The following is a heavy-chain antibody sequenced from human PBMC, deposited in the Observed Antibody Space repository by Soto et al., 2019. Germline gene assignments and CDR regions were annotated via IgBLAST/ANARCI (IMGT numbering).Heavy chain of an antibody. CDR2: IYHGVST. V-gene: IGHV4-38-2*01. Sequence: PSETLSLTCAVSGYSISSGYYWGWLRQPPGKGLEWIGSIYHGVSTYYNPSLNSRVTLSIDMTNNHVSLILNSVTAADTAVYYCARVGPWVPYYYHSSPYAFENWFDPWGQGTLVTVSS. CDR3: ARVGPWVPYYYHSSPYAFENWFDP. D-gene: IGHD3-22*01. J-gene: IGHJ5*02. CDR1: GYSISSGYY.